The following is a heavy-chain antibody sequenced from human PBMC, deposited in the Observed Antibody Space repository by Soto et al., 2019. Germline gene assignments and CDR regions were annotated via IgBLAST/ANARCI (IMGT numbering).Heavy chain of an antibody. CDR2: ITNRGTHT. CDR3: ARAHEVALFDS. J-gene: IGHJ5*01. V-gene: IGHV3-21*01. Sequence: GGSLRLSCAASGFSFSSYTMNWVRQAPGKGLQWVSSITNRGTHTYSADSVKGRFTISRDNDKNSLYLQMNNLRAEDTAIYFCARAHEVALFDSWGLGTLVTVSS. CDR1: GFSFSSYT. D-gene: IGHD2-15*01.